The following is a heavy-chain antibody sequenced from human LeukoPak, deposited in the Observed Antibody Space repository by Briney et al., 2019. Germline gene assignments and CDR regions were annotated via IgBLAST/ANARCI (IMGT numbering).Heavy chain of an antibody. CDR1: GGSISSGDYY. V-gene: IGHV4-30-4*08. J-gene: IGHJ5*02. CDR3: ASTNCSSARCYGANWFDP. CDR2: INYSGST. Sequence: SETLSLTCTVSGGSISSGDYYLSWIRHPPGKGLEWIGYINYSGSTFHYNPSLESRVTISVDTSKNQFSLRLSSVTAADTAVYYCASTNCSSARCYGANWFDPWGQGTLVTVSS. D-gene: IGHD2-2*01.